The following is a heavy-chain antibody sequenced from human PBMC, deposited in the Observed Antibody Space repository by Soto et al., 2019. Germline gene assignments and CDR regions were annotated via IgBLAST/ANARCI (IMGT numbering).Heavy chain of an antibody. D-gene: IGHD6-13*01. CDR1: GGSITNHY. CDR2: IYYSGSP. V-gene: IGHV4-59*11. J-gene: IGHJ4*01. Sequence: SETLSLTCTVSGGSITNHYWSWIRQPPGKGLEWIGYIYYSGSPNYNPSLRSRVTISVDTSKNQFFLKLNSVTAADTAVYYCARAGSSWYGKSDYWGQGILVTVS. CDR3: ARAGSSWYGKSDY.